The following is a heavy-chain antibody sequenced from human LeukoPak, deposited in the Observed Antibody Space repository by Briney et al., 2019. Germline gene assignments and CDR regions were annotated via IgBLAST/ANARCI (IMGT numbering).Heavy chain of an antibody. CDR2: INHSGST. D-gene: IGHD3-3*01. CDR3: ARAWIFGVVINDYYYMDV. J-gene: IGHJ6*03. V-gene: IGHV4-34*01. CDR1: GGSFSGYY. Sequence: PSETLSLTCAVYGGSFSGYYWSWIRQPPGKGLEWIGEINHSGSTNYNPSLKSRVTIPVDTSKNQFSLKLSSVTAADTAVYYCARAWIFGVVINDYYYMDVWGKGTTVTISS.